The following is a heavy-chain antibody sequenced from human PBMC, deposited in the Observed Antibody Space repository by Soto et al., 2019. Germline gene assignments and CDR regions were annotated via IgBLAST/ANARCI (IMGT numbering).Heavy chain of an antibody. D-gene: IGHD2-2*01. CDR3: ARVTYCSSTSCVYYYGMDV. J-gene: IGHJ6*02. CDR1: GYSFTSYW. CDR2: IDPSDSYT. V-gene: IGHV5-10-1*01. Sequence: GESLKISCKCSGYSFTSYWISWVRQMPGKGLEWMGRIDPSDSYTNYSPSFQGHVTISADKSISTAYLQWSSLKASDTAMYYCARVTYCSSTSCVYYYGMDVWGQGTTVTSP.